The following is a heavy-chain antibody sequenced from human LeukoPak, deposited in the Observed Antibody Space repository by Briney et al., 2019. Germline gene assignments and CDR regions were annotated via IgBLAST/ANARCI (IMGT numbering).Heavy chain of an antibody. D-gene: IGHD2-2*03. CDR3: ARDLGIVVASGWFDP. Sequence: GGSLSLSCAASAFSVSDYWITWVRQAPGKWREWDANIKQDVSEKTYVDSVKGRFTTSRDNAKNSLYLQMTSLRAEDTAVYYCARDLGIVVASGWFDPWGQGTLVTVSS. V-gene: IGHV3-7*01. J-gene: IGHJ5*02. CDR1: AFSVSDYW. CDR2: IKQDVSEK.